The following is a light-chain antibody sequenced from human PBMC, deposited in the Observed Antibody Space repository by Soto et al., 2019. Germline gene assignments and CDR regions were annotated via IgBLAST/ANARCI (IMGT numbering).Light chain of an antibody. V-gene: IGKV3-20*01. J-gene: IGKJ1*01. CDR3: QQNGSSPVT. Sequence: EIVLTQSPGTLSLSPGERATLSCRASQSVSSSYLAWYQRKPGQAPRLLIYGASSRATGIPDRFSGSGSGTDFTLSISRLEPEDFAVYYCQQNGSSPVTFGQGTKVEIK. CDR1: QSVSSSY. CDR2: GAS.